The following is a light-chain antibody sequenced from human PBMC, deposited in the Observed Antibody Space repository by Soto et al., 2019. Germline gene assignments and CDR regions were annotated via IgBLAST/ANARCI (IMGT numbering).Light chain of an antibody. V-gene: IGKV3-20*01. CDR3: QQYGSSPLT. Sequence: EIVLTQSPGTLSLSPGERATLSCRASQFIISSFLAWFQQKPGQAPRLLIYGASSRATGIPDRFSGSGSGTDFTLTISRLKPEDFAVYYCQQYGSSPLTFGPGTKVDIK. CDR2: GAS. CDR1: QFIISSF. J-gene: IGKJ3*01.